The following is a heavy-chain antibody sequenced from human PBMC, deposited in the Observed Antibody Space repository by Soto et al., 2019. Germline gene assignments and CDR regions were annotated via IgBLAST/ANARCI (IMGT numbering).Heavy chain of an antibody. D-gene: IGHD6-19*01. J-gene: IGHJ4*02. CDR1: GFTFSVYS. Sequence: PGGSLRLSCVGSGFTFSVYSMNWVRQAPGKGLEWFSYITSDTKTIKYAESVKGRFTISRDNAKNSVYLQMNSLRDEDTAVYYCARSVEGHFDYWGQGTVVTVSS. V-gene: IGHV3-48*02. CDR3: ARSVEGHFDY. CDR2: ITSDTKTI.